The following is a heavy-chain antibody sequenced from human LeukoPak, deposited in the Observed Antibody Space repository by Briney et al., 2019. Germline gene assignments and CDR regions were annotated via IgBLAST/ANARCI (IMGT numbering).Heavy chain of an antibody. CDR3: ARGRWLPNAFDI. CDR1: GGSISGYY. V-gene: IGHV4-59*01. Sequence: SETLSLTCTVSGGSISGYYWSWIRQPPGQGLEWIGYIYYSGRTDYNPSLKSRVTISVDTSKHQFSMKLKSVTAADTAVYFCARGRWLPNAFDIWGQGTMVTVSS. J-gene: IGHJ3*02. CDR2: IYYSGRT. D-gene: IGHD5-24*01.